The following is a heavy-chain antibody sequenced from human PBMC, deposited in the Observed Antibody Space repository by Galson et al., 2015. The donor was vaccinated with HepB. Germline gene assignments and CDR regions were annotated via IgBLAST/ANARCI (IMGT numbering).Heavy chain of an antibody. Sequence: SVKVSCKASGYTFTGYYMHWVRQAPGQGLEWMGRINPNSGGTNYAQKFQGRVTITRDTSISTAYMELSRLRSDDTAVYYCARGTSYGALWDYYYYMDVWGKGTTVTVSS. CDR2: INPNSGGT. D-gene: IGHD4-17*01. J-gene: IGHJ6*03. CDR3: ARGTSYGALWDYYYYMDV. CDR1: GYTFTGYY. V-gene: IGHV1-2*06.